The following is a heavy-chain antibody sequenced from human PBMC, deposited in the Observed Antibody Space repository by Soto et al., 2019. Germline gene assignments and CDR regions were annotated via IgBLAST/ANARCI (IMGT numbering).Heavy chain of an antibody. CDR2: ISSSGGT. V-gene: IGHV4-61*01. D-gene: IGHD4-17*01. Sequence: SETLSLTCTVSGASVSSGSHYWTWIRQPPGKGLEWIGYISSSGGTNYSPSLKSRDTISLDTSKNQFSLIVRSVTAADTAVYYCAREAYGDYVGYFDPWGQGIQVTVSS. J-gene: IGHJ5*02. CDR1: GASVSSGSHY. CDR3: AREAYGDYVGYFDP.